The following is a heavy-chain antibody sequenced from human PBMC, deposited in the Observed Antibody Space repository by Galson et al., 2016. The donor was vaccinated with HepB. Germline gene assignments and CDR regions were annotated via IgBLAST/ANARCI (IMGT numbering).Heavy chain of an antibody. Sequence: SVKVSCKAAGGSLSRLVISWLRQAPGQAPEWMGGIIPFFATTNYAQKFQGRVTITSDDSTRTSYMELSSLISEDTASYYCARWAGDYGKGYFDFWGQGTLLTVSS. CDR3: ARWAGDYGKGYFDF. V-gene: IGHV1-69*13. CDR2: IIPFFATT. J-gene: IGHJ4*02. D-gene: IGHD4-17*01. CDR1: GGSLSRLV.